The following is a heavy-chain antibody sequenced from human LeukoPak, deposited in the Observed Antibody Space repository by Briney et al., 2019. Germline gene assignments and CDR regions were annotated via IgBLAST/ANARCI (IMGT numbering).Heavy chain of an antibody. CDR1: GFTFSSYW. D-gene: IGHD6-19*01. J-gene: IGHJ4*02. CDR3: ARVSSGWYSDY. CDR2: INSDGSRT. Sequence: GGSLRLSCAASGFTFSSYWMHWVRQAPGKGLVWVSRINSDGSRTSYADSVKGRFTISRDNAKNTLNLQMNSLRAEDTAVYYCARVSSGWYSDYWGQGTLVTVSA. V-gene: IGHV3-74*01.